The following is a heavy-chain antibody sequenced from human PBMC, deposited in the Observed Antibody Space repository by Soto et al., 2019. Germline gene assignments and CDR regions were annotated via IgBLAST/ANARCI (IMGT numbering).Heavy chain of an antibody. V-gene: IGHV3-30*18. CDR2: ISYDGSNK. CDR1: GFTFSSYG. Sequence: QVQLVESGGGVVQPGRSLRLSCAASGFTFSSYGMHWVRQAPGKGLEWVAVISYDGSNKYYADSVKGRFTISRDNSKNTLYLQMKSLRAEDTAVYYCAKGNYYGSRGLFDYWGQGTLVTVSS. J-gene: IGHJ4*02. CDR3: AKGNYYGSRGLFDY. D-gene: IGHD3-10*01.